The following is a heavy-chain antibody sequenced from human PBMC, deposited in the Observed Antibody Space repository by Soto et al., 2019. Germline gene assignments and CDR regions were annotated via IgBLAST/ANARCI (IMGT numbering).Heavy chain of an antibody. D-gene: IGHD2-8*01. Sequence: ASVKVSCKASGYTFTSYGISWVRQAPGQGLEWMGWISAYNGNTNYAQKLQGRVTMTTDTSTSTAYMELRSLRSDDTAVYYCARDYPYCTNGVCYGEYFQHWGQGTLVTVSS. J-gene: IGHJ1*01. CDR2: ISAYNGNT. CDR3: ARDYPYCTNGVCYGEYFQH. V-gene: IGHV1-18*01. CDR1: GYTFTSYG.